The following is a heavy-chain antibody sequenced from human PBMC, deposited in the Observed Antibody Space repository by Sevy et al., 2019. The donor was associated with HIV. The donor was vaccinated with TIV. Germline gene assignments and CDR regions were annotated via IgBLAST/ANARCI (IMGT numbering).Heavy chain of an antibody. V-gene: IGHV3-30-3*01. CDR2: ISYDGSTK. CDR3: ARYRDGYNYDY. D-gene: IGHD5-12*01. J-gene: IGHJ4*02. Sequence: GGSLRLSCAASGFTFSSYAMHWVRQAPGKGLEWVTVISYDGSTKYYADSVKGRFTISRDNSKNTLSLQMNSLRAEDTAVYYCARYRDGYNYDYWGQGTLVTVSS. CDR1: GFTFSSYA.